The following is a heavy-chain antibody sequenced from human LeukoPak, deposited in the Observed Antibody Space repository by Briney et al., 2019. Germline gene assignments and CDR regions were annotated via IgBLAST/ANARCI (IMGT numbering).Heavy chain of an antibody. V-gene: IGHV3-7*01. J-gene: IGHJ4*02. CDR1: GFTFSSDW. D-gene: IGHD4-17*01. CDR3: ARDLRVTTAF. CDR2: IKQDGSEK. Sequence: GGSLRLSCAASGFTFSSDWMSWVRQAPGKGLEWVANIKQDGSEKYYVDSVKGRFTISRDNAKNSLYLQMNSLRAEDTAVYYCARDLRVTTAFGGQGTLVTVSS.